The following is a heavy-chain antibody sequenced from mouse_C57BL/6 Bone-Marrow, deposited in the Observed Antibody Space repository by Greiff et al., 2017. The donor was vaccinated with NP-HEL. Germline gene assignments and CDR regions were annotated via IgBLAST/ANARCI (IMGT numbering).Heavy chain of an antibody. J-gene: IGHJ3*01. V-gene: IGHV1-19*01. Sequence: VQLQQSGPVLVKPGASVKMSCKASGYTFTDYYMNWVKQSHGKSLEWIGVINPYNGGTSYNQKFKGKATLTVDKSSSTAYMELNSLTSEDSAVYYCARFVGYYVRFAYWGQGTLVTVSA. CDR2: INPYNGGT. CDR1: GYTFTDYY. CDR3: ARFVGYYVRFAY. D-gene: IGHD2-3*01.